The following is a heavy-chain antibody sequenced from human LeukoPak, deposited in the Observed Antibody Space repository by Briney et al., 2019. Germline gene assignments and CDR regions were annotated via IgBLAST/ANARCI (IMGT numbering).Heavy chain of an antibody. CDR1: GFTFSSYW. CDR3: ARDLYGDYDWYFDL. Sequence: GGSLRLSCAASGFTFSSYWMSWVRQAPGKGLEWVANIKQDGSEKYYVDSVKGRFTISRDNAENSLYLQMNSLRAEDTAVYYCARDLYGDYDWYFDLWGRGTLVTVSS. V-gene: IGHV3-7*01. D-gene: IGHD4-17*01. J-gene: IGHJ2*01. CDR2: IKQDGSEK.